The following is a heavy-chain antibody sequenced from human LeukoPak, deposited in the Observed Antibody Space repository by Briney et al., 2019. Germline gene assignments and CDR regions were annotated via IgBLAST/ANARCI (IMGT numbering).Heavy chain of an antibody. CDR3: ARKALYDSSIGAFDI. J-gene: IGHJ3*02. Sequence: GESLKISCAASGFSVSGNYMNWVRQAPGKGLEWVSITYSGGSTYYVDSVKGRFSISRDNSKNTLLLQMNSLRAEDTAVYYCARKALYDSSIGAFDIWGQGTMVTVSS. V-gene: IGHV3-66*01. CDR2: TYSGGST. CDR1: GFSVSGNY. D-gene: IGHD3-22*01.